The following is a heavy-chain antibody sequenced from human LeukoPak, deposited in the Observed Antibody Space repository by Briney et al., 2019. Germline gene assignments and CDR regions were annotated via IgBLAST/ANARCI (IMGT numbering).Heavy chain of an antibody. CDR2: INPSGGST. J-gene: IGHJ5*02. Sequence: ASVKVSCKASGYTFTSYYMHWVRQAPGQGLEWMGIINPSGGSTSYAQKFRGRVTMTRDMSTSTVYMELSSLRSEDTAVYYCARDFTMVRGVTRRSNWFDPWGQGTLVTVSS. CDR1: GYTFTSYY. CDR3: ARDFTMVRGVTRRSNWFDP. V-gene: IGHV1-46*01. D-gene: IGHD3-10*01.